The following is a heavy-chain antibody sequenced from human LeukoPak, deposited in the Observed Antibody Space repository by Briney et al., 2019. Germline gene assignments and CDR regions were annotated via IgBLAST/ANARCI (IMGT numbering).Heavy chain of an antibody. V-gene: IGHV1-69*02. CDR1: GGTSSSYT. J-gene: IGHJ3*02. CDR2: IIPIDGVE. D-gene: IGHD2-8*01. CDR3: ARALDCANGVCFGDDAFDI. Sequence: PVKVSCKASGGTSSSYTISWVRQAPGQGLEWMGRIIPIDGVENYAQKFQGRVTITADKLTSTAYMELSSLRSEDTAVYYCARALDCANGVCFGDDAFDIWGQGTMVTVSS.